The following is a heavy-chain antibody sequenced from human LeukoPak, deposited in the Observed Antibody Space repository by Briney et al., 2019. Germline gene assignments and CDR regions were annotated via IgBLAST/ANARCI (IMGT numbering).Heavy chain of an antibody. D-gene: IGHD3-3*01. CDR1: GFTFSSYA. CDR3: AKDYGDYDFWSGYPKTSNFDY. J-gene: IGHJ4*02. Sequence: GGSLRLSCAASGFTFSSYAMSWVRQAPGKGLEWVSAISGSGGSTYYADSVKGRFTISRDNSKNTLYLQMNSLRAEDTAVYYCAKDYGDYDFWSGYPKTSNFDYWGQGTLVTVSS. CDR2: ISGSGGST. V-gene: IGHV3-23*01.